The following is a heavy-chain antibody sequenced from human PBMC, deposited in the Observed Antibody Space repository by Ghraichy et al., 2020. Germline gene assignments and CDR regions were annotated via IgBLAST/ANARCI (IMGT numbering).Heavy chain of an antibody. V-gene: IGHV4-61*01. CDR1: GDSVNGNSYY. CDR3: ARGAAAGELVNWFDP. D-gene: IGHD6-13*01. Sequence: SETLSLTCTVSGDSVNGNSYYWNWIRQPPGKALEWIGYVFSSGATNYNPSVKSRVIISVDTSKNQFSLKLTSVTAADTAVYYCARGAAAGELVNWFDPWGQGTLVTVSS. J-gene: IGHJ5*02. CDR2: VFSSGAT.